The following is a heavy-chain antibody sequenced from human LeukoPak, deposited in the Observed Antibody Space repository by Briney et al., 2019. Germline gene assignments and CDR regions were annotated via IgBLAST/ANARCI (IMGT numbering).Heavy chain of an antibody. J-gene: IGHJ5*02. Sequence: GGSLRLSCAASGFSFNSHSMNWVRQAPGKGLEWVSYISSTTRTIFYADSVKGRFTISRDNSKKTLYLQMNSLRAEDTAVYYCAKRGDYLGWFDPWGQGTLVTVSS. CDR3: AKRGDYLGWFDP. CDR1: GFSFNSHS. CDR2: ISSTTRTI. V-gene: IGHV3-48*01. D-gene: IGHD3-22*01.